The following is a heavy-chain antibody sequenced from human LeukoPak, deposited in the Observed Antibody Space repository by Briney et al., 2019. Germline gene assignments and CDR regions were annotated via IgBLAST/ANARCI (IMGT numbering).Heavy chain of an antibody. CDR1: GFTFSSYG. CDR3: AKDRARAIVVGGFDY. CDR2: IRYDGSNK. J-gene: IGHJ4*02. V-gene: IGHV3-30*02. Sequence: GGSLRLSCAASGFTFSSYGMHWVRQAPGKGLEWVAFIRYDGSNKYYADSVKGRFTISRDNSKNTLYLQMNSLGAEDTAVYYCAKDRARAIVVGGFDYWGQGTLVTVSS. D-gene: IGHD3-22*01.